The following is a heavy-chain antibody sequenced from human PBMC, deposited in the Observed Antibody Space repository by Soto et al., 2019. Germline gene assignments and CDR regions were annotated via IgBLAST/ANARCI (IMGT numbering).Heavy chain of an antibody. Sequence: EVQVLESGGGSVQPGGSLRLSCAASGFTFSNFAMGWVRHAPGKGLEWVSEITGSTGSTYYADSVRGRFFISRDNSKNTLHLQMNGLRVEDTAVYYCVKDTSSSPYYMDVWGKGTTVTVSS. V-gene: IGHV3-23*01. CDR2: ITGSTGST. D-gene: IGHD2-2*01. CDR3: VKDTSSSPYYMDV. CDR1: GFTFSNFA. J-gene: IGHJ6*03.